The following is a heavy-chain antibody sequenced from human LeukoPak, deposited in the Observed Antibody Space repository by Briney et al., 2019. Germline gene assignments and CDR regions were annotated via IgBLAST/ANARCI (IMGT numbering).Heavy chain of an antibody. CDR1: GFTFSNYD. J-gene: IGHJ4*02. V-gene: IGHV3-30*02. D-gene: IGHD3-3*01. CDR3: ARGSLAWSGTFDY. CDR2: IRYDGSDK. Sequence: PGGSLRLSCAASGFTFSNYDMHWVRQAPGKGLEWVAFIRYDGSDKYYADSVKDRFTISRDNSRNTLYLQMNSLRAEDTTMYYCARGSLAWSGTFDYWGQGTLVTVSS.